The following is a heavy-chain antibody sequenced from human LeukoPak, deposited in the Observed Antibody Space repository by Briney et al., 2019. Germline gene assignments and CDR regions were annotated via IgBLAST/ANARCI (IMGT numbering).Heavy chain of an antibody. CDR2: IYYSGST. D-gene: IGHD6-19*01. V-gene: IGHV4-59*08. CDR3: ARHYSSGWYDFDY. CDR1: GGSIRSYY. Sequence: SETLSLTCTVSGGSIRSYYWSWIRQPPGKGLEWIGYIYYSGSTNYNPSLKSRVTISVDTSKNQFSLKLSSVTAADTAVYYCARHYSSGWYDFDYWGQGTLVTVSS. J-gene: IGHJ4*02.